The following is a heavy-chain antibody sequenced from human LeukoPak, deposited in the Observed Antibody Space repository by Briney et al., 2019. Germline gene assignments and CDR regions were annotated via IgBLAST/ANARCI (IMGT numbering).Heavy chain of an antibody. J-gene: IGHJ3*02. V-gene: IGHV4-59*08. CDR2: IYYSGST. CDR1: GGSISSYY. D-gene: IGHD1-26*01. Sequence: SETLSLTCTVSGGSISSYYWSWIRQPPGKGLEWIGYIYYSGSTNYNPSLKSRVTISVDTSKNQFSLKLGSVTAADTAVYYCARLGRDAFDIWGQGTMVTVSS. CDR3: ARLGRDAFDI.